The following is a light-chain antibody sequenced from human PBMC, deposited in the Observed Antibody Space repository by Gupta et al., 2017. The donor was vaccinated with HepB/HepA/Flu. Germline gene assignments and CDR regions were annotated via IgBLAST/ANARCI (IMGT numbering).Light chain of an antibody. J-gene: IGKJ3*01. V-gene: IGKV3-20*01. CDR1: QTVTRSY. Sequence: ILFTHSPGTLSLSPGETAPLSGRASQTVTRSYLDWYPQTPGKATRLLIYGASSRATGTPDRFSGSGSGIDFTLTISRLETEDFAVYDCQQYGRSPPITFGPGTKVDIK. CDR3: QQYGRSPPIT. CDR2: GAS.